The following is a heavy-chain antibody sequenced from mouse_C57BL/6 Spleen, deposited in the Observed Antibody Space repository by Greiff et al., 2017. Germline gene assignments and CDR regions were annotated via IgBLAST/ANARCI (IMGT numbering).Heavy chain of an antibody. Sequence: VQLQQSVAELVRPGASVKLSCTASGFNIKNTYMHWVKQRPEQGLEWIGRIDPANGNTKYAPKFQGKATITADTSSNTAYLQLSNLTSEDTAIYYCARDHYDGSSYGYFDVWGTGTTVTVSS. CDR2: IDPANGNT. V-gene: IGHV14-3*01. D-gene: IGHD1-1*01. J-gene: IGHJ1*03. CDR3: ARDHYDGSSYGYFDV. CDR1: GFNIKNTY.